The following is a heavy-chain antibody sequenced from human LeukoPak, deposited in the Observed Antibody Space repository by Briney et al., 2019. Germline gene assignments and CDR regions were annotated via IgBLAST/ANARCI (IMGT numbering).Heavy chain of an antibody. D-gene: IGHD5-18*01. CDR3: ARHGYIQFWLY. Sequence: SETLSLTCTVSGASLSRDTYFRGWIRQSPEKGLEWIGSIDSSGTTHYNSSLKSRVVISVDTSRNEVSLNLTSVTSADTAVYYCARHGYIQFWLYWGQGTQVIVSS. CDR1: GASLSRDTYF. J-gene: IGHJ4*02. CDR2: IDSSGTT. V-gene: IGHV4-39*01.